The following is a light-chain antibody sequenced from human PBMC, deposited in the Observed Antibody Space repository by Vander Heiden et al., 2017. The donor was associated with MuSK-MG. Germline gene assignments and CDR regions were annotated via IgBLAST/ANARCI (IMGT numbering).Light chain of an antibody. CDR2: AAS. V-gene: IGKV1-17*01. CDR3: LKHNSYLSLT. CDR1: QGIRND. Sequence: DVQMSKSPSSLSASVGDRVTITCRASQGIRNDLAWYQQKPGKAPKRLIYAASSLQSGVPSRFSGSGYGTEFALTIRGQKPEDLATYCSLKHNSYLSLTFGQGTKVEIK. J-gene: IGKJ1*01.